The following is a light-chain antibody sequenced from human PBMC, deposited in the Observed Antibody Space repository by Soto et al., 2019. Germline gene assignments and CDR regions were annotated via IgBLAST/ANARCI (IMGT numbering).Light chain of an antibody. J-gene: IGKJ5*01. CDR3: QQLHGYPIT. V-gene: IGKV1-5*03. CDR1: QNTSSY. Sequence: DIQMTHSPSTLPASVGDRVSITCRASQNTSSYLAWYQQKPGKAPKLLIYKASSLESGVPSRFSGSRSGTEFTLTISSLQPDDFATYFCQQLHGYPITFGQGTRLEIK. CDR2: KAS.